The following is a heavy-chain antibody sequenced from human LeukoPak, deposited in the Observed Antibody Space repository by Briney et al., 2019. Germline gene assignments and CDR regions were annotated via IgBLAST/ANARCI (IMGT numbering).Heavy chain of an antibody. CDR2: ISTSGST. Sequence: KPSETLSLTCTVSGGSISSYYWSWIRQPAGKGLESIGHISTSGSTNYNPSLKSRVTMSVDTSKNQFSLKLSSVTAADTAVYYCAREVIGSGYGVMDVWGKGTTVTVSS. V-gene: IGHV4-4*07. CDR1: GGSISSYY. D-gene: IGHD5-12*01. J-gene: IGHJ6*03. CDR3: AREVIGSGYGVMDV.